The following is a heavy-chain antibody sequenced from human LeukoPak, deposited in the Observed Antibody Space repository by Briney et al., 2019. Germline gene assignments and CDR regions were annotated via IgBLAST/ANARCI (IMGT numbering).Heavy chain of an antibody. CDR3: AREGIAAAGYYYYMDV. J-gene: IGHJ6*03. D-gene: IGHD6-13*01. CDR1: GFTFSSYS. V-gene: IGHV3-21*01. CDR2: ISSSSSYI. Sequence: GASLRLSCAASGFTFSSYSMNCVRQAPGKGLEWVSSISSSSSYIYYADSVKGRFTISRDNAKNSLYLQMNSLRAEDTAVYYCAREGIAAAGYYYYMDVWGKGTTVTVSS.